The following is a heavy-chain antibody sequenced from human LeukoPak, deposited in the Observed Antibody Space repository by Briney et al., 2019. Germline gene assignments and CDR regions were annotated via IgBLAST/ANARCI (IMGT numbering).Heavy chain of an antibody. Sequence: PGGSLRLSCAASGFTFDDYGMSWVRQAPGEGLEWVSGINWNGGSTGYADSVKGRFTISRDNAKNSLYLQMNSLRAEDTALYYCARDLANTRGCSSTSCSPHWGQGTLVTVSS. CDR3: ARDLANTRGCSSTSCSPH. CDR2: INWNGGST. V-gene: IGHV3-20*04. CDR1: GFTFDDYG. J-gene: IGHJ4*02. D-gene: IGHD2-2*01.